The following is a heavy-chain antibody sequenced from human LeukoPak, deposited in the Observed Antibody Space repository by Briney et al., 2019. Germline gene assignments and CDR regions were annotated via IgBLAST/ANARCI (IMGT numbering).Heavy chain of an antibody. CDR2: ISYSGST. D-gene: IGHD3-22*01. CDR1: GGSMSSDY. J-gene: IGHJ4*02. V-gene: IGHV4-59*01. CDR3: ARGSAYYYDTSGPRFYYDY. Sequence: ASETLSLTCTVSGGSMSSDYWSWIRQPPGKGLEWIGYISYSGSTNYNPSLKSRVTMSLDTSKNQFSLKLSSATAADTAVYYCARGSAYYYDTSGPRFYYDYWGQGILVAISS.